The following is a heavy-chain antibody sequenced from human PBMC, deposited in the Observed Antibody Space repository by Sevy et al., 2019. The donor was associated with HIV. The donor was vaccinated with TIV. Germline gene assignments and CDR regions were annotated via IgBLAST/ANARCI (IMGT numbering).Heavy chain of an antibody. CDR3: ANQPLTLISPPDS. CDR1: GDSISNSRYY. V-gene: IGHV4-39*01. J-gene: IGHJ4*02. Sequence: SETVSLTCTVSGDSISNSRYYWGWIRRPPGKVLEWIGSVYCSGSTYYNPSLKSRVTLSIDTSKNQFLLKVNSVTATDTAVYYCANQPLTLISPPDSWGQGTLVTVSS. CDR2: VYCSGST. D-gene: IGHD2-2*01.